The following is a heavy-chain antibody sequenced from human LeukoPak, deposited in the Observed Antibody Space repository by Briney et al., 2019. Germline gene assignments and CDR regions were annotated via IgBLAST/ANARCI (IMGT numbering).Heavy chain of an antibody. V-gene: IGHV5-51*01. CDR1: GYSFTSYW. D-gene: IGHD7-27*01. Sequence: ESLNISCKCSGYSFTSYWFGWVRQMPGNGLEWVGIMYPGDSDTRYSPSFQDQATISADKSISTAYLQWSSLKASDSDMYYCARHLTGDQDYFDYWGQGTLVSVSS. CDR2: MYPGDSDT. J-gene: IGHJ4*02. CDR3: ARHLTGDQDYFDY.